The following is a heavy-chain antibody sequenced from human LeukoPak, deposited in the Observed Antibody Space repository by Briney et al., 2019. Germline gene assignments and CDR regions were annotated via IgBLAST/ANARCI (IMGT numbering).Heavy chain of an antibody. Sequence: PSETLSLTCAVYGGSFSGYYWSWIRQPPGKGLEWIGEINHSGSTNYNPSLKSRVTISVDTSKNQFSLKLSSVTAADTAVYYCARGRTTETTFYYYYYYGMDVWGQGTTVTVSS. CDR2: INHSGST. D-gene: IGHD4-11*01. CDR1: GGSFSGYY. J-gene: IGHJ6*02. V-gene: IGHV4-34*01. CDR3: ARGRTTETTFYYYYYYGMDV.